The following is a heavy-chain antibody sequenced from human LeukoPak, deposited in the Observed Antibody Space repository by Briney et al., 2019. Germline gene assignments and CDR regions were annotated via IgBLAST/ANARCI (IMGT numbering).Heavy chain of an antibody. CDR2: IKEDGRAR. V-gene: IGHV3-7*01. J-gene: IGHJ3*02. CDR3: GRVGGRSKAAKGDAFDI. CDR1: GFTFSRYW. D-gene: IGHD6-6*01. Sequence: GGSLRLSCAASGFTFSRYWMTWVRQAPGKGLEWVANIKEDGRARNYVDSVKGRFTISRDNAQNSMYLQMNSLRAEDTAVYYCGRVGGRSKAAKGDAFDIWGQGTMVTVSS.